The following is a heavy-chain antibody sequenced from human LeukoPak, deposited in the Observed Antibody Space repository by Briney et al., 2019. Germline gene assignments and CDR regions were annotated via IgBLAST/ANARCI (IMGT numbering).Heavy chain of an antibody. D-gene: IGHD6-6*01. CDR3: ARGSNWLDP. J-gene: IGHJ5*02. CDR1: GDSINNYY. CDR2: IYYSGNT. Sequence: PSETLSLTCSVPGDSINNYYWSWIRQPPGKGLEWIGYIYYSGNTNYNPTLKSRVTISKDTSKKQISLNLSSVTAADTAVYYCARGSNWLDPWGQGTLVTVS. V-gene: IGHV4-59*01.